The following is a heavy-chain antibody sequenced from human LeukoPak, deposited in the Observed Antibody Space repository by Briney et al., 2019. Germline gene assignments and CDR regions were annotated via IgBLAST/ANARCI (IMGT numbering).Heavy chain of an antibody. CDR3: ARYSGTFSNSYFDC. CDR2: IYSGRST. Sequence: PGGSLRLSCAASGFTFSYYGMSWVRQAPGKGLEWVSLIYSGRSTYYADSVKGRFIISRDNSKNTLYLQMNSLRAEDTAVYYCARYSGTFSNSYFDCWGQGTLVTVSS. D-gene: IGHD1-26*01. V-gene: IGHV3-66*01. CDR1: GFTFSYYG. J-gene: IGHJ4*02.